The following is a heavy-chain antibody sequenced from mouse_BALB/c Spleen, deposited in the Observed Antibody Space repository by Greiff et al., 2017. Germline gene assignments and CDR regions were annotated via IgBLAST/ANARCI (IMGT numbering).Heavy chain of an antibody. J-gene: IGHJ4*01. CDR1: GFTFSSYA. CDR2: ISSGGSYT. CDR3: ARDLEIYYAMDY. Sequence: LVESGGGLVKPGGSLKLSCAASGFTFSSYAMSWVRQSPEKRLEWVAEISSGGSYTYYPDTVTGRFTISRDNAKNTLYLEMSSLRSEDTAMYYCARDLEIYYAMDYWGQGTSVTVSS. V-gene: IGHV5-9-4*01.